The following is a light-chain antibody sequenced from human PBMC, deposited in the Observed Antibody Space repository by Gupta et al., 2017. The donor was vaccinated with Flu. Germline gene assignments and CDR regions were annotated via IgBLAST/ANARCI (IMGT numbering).Light chain of an antibody. CDR1: QDISHY. V-gene: IGKV1-33*01. CDR2: DAS. Sequence: DIEMTQSPFSLSASVGDRVTITCQASQDISHYLNWYQQKPGKAPKLLIYDASILEAVVPSRFSGTGSGTHLTFIICSLQPEDVATYYCQQTDNLPVTLGGGTKVEIK. J-gene: IGKJ4*01. CDR3: QQTDNLPVT.